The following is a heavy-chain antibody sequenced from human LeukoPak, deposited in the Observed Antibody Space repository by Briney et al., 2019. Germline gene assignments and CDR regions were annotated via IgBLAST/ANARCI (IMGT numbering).Heavy chain of an antibody. D-gene: IGHD6-13*01. CDR3: ARSTRIAARNSYNWFDP. CDR1: GYTFTGYY. CDR2: INPNSGGT. J-gene: IGHJ5*02. Sequence: ASVKVSCKASGYTFTGYYMHWVRQAPGQGLEWMGWINPNSGGTNYAQKFQGRVTMTRDTSISTAYMELSRLRSDDTAVYYCARSTRIAARNSYNWFDPWGQGTLVTVSS. V-gene: IGHV1-2*02.